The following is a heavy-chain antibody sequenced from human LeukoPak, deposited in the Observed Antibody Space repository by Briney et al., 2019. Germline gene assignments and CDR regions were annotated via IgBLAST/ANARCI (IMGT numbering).Heavy chain of an antibody. V-gene: IGHV3-23*01. CDR3: AKDAVRGSGRINWFDS. CDR1: GFIFSNYA. Sequence: GGSLRLSCAASGFIFSNYAMSWVRQAPGKGLEWFSAITDSGGDTYYADSVKGRFTISRDNSKNTLYLQMNSLRAEDTAVYYCAKDAVRGSGRINWFDSWGQGTLVTVSS. J-gene: IGHJ5*01. D-gene: IGHD3-10*01. CDR2: ITDSGGDT.